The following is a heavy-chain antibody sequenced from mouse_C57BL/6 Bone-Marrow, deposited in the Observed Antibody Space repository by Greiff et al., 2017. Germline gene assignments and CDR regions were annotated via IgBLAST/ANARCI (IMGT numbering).Heavy chain of an antibody. CDR2: IWWDDDK. Sequence: VTLKESGPGILQPSQTLSLTCSFSGFSLSTFGMGVGWIRQPSGKGLECLAHIWWDDDKYYNPALKSRLTISKDTSKNQGSLKIANVETADTATYYFARVAYYGSSSTFDYWGQGTTLTVSS. CDR3: ARVAYYGSSSTFDY. D-gene: IGHD1-1*01. J-gene: IGHJ2*01. CDR1: GFSLSTFGMG. V-gene: IGHV8-8*01.